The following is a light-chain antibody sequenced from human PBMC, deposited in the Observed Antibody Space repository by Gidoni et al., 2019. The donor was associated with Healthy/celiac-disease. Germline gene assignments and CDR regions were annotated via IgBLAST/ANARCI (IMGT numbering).Light chain of an antibody. CDR1: QSISSY. CDR2: AAS. Sequence: DIQLTQSPSSLSASVADRVTITCRASQSISSYVNWYQQKPGKARKLLNDAASSLQSRFASSIRGRGARTYSTPTISSVQAEDVANYCRQQSYRTPWTFGQGTKVEIK. V-gene: IGKV1-39*01. CDR3: QQSYRTPWT. J-gene: IGKJ1*01.